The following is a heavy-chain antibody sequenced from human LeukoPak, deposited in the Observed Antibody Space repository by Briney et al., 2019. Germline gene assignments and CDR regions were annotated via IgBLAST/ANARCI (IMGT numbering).Heavy chain of an antibody. CDR1: GYSFIDYY. V-gene: IGHV1-2*02. J-gene: IGHJ4*02. CDR3: AREVKASGYYDSSVSFDY. Sequence: ASVKVSCKTSGYSFIDYYIHWVRQAPGQGLEWMGWINPNSGGTNYAQKFQGRVTMTRDTSISTAYMELSRLRSDDTAVYYCAREVKASGYYDSSVSFDYWGQGTLVTVSS. D-gene: IGHD3-22*01. CDR2: INPNSGGT.